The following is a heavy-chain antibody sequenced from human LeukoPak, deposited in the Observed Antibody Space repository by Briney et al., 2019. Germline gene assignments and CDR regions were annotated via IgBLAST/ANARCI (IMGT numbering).Heavy chain of an antibody. J-gene: IGHJ6*03. V-gene: IGHV3-30*04. CDR2: ISYDGSNK. CDR3: TKMGPDYIYYYYMDV. D-gene: IGHD4-11*01. CDR1: GFTFSSYA. Sequence: GGSLRLSCAASGFTFSSYAMHWVRQAPGKGLEWVAVISYDGSNKYYADSVKGRFTISRDNFKNTLYLQMNSLRADDTGVYYCTKMGPDYIYYYYMDVWGKGTTVTVSS.